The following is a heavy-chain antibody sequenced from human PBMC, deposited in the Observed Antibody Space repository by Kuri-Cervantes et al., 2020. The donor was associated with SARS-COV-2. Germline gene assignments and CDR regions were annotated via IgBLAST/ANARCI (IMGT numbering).Heavy chain of an antibody. CDR1: GYTFTSYG. J-gene: IGHJ6*02. V-gene: IGHV1-8*02. CDR3: AGARLSNYYYYYGMDV. Sequence: ASVKVSCKASGYTFTSYGISWVRQAPGQGLEWMGWMNPNSGNTGYAQKFQGRVTMTRNTSISTAYMELSSLRSEDTAVYYCAGARLSNYYYYYGMDVWGQGTTVTVSS. CDR2: MNPNSGNT.